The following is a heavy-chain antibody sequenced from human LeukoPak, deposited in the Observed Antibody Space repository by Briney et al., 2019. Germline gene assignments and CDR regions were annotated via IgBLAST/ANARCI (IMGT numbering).Heavy chain of an antibody. Sequence: ASVKVSCKASGYTFTSCAMNWVRQAPGQGLEWMGWINTNTGNPTYAQVFTGRFVFSLDTSVSTAYLQISSLKAEDTAVYSCTRQGPGYCGSTSCYGVDYWGQGTLVTVSS. D-gene: IGHD2-2*01. CDR2: INTNTGNP. CDR3: TRQGPGYCGSTSCYGVDY. J-gene: IGHJ4*02. CDR1: GYTFTSCA. V-gene: IGHV7-4-1*02.